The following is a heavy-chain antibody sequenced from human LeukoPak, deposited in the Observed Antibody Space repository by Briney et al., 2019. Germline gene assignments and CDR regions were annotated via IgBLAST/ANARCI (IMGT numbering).Heavy chain of an antibody. V-gene: IGHV3-33*06. Sequence: PGGSLGLSCAASGFTFSSYGMHWVRQAPGKGLEWVAVIWYDGSNKYYADSVKGRFTISRDNSKNTLYLQMNSLRAEDTAVYYCAKGSLVGATTPFDYWGQGTLVTVSS. D-gene: IGHD1-26*01. CDR3: AKGSLVGATTPFDY. CDR2: IWYDGSNK. CDR1: GFTFSSYG. J-gene: IGHJ4*02.